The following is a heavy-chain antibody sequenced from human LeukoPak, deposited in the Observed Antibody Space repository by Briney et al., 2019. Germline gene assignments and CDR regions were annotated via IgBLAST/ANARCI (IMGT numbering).Heavy chain of an antibody. Sequence: SQTLSLTCTVSGGSISSGDYYWSWIRQPPGKGLEWIGYIYYGGSTYYNPSLKSRVTISVDTSKNQFSLKLSSVTAADTAVYYCARDRVVVTAIPNDAFDIWGQGTMVTVSS. CDR1: GGSISSGDYY. CDR2: IYYGGST. V-gene: IGHV4-30-4*01. J-gene: IGHJ3*02. D-gene: IGHD2-21*02. CDR3: ARDRVVVTAIPNDAFDI.